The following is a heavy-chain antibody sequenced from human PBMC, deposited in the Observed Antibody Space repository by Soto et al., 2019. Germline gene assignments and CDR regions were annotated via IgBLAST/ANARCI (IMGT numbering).Heavy chain of an antibody. CDR3: ARSFMEENCFDP. J-gene: IGHJ5*02. CDR2: IYYSGST. V-gene: IGHV4-31*03. D-gene: IGHD3-3*01. Sequence: SETLSLTCTVSGGSISSGGYYWSWIRQHPGKGLEWIGYIYYSGSTYYNPSLKSRVTISVDTSKNQFSLKLSSVTAADTAVYYCARSFMEENCFDPWGQGTLVTVSS. CDR1: GGSISSGGYY.